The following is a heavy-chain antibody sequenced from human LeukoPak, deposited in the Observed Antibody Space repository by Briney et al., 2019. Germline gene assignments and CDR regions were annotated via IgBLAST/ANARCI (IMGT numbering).Heavy chain of an antibody. CDR1: GFTFSSYA. V-gene: IGHV3-7*01. CDR3: AKGRETGTVFRSLDS. Sequence: GGSLRLSCAASGFTFSSYAMNWVRQAPGKGLEWVASVKEDGSGKHYLDSVKGRFTISRDNAKNSLYLQMNNLRAEDAAVYYCAKGRETGTVFRSLDSWGQGTLVTVSS. CDR2: VKEDGSGK. D-gene: IGHD1-26*01. J-gene: IGHJ4*02.